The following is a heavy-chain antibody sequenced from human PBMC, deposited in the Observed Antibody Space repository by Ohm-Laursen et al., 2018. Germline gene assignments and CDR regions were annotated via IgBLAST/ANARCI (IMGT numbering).Heavy chain of an antibody. J-gene: IGHJ4*02. CDR1: GFTFNTYS. D-gene: IGHD3-22*01. CDR3: AKVNSKYYYDSSGYSVLDY. V-gene: IGHV3-23*01. CDR2: ITSSGDGT. Sequence: GSLRLSCTASGFTFNTYSMNWARQAPGKGPEWLSTITSSGDGTYYAGPVKGRFTISRDNSKNTLYLQMDSLRAEDTAVYYCAKVNSKYYYDSSGYSVLDYWGQGALVTVSS.